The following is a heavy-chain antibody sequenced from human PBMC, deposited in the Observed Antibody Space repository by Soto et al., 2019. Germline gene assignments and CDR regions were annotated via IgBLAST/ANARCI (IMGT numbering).Heavy chain of an antibody. CDR3: ASVQPYYYGMDV. V-gene: IGHV1-18*01. CDR1: GYTFTSYG. J-gene: IGHJ6*02. D-gene: IGHD1-1*01. Sequence: ASVKVSCKASGYTFTSYGISWVRQAPGQGLEWMGWISAYNGNTNYAQKLQGRVTMTTDTSTGTAYMELRSLRSDDTAVYYCASVQPYYYGMDVWGQGTTVTVSS. CDR2: ISAYNGNT.